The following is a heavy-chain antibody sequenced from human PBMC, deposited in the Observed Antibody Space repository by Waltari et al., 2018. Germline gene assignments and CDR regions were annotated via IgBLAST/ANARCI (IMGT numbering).Heavy chain of an antibody. CDR2: IGTAGDT. V-gene: IGHV3-13*01. Sequence: EVQLVESGGGLVQPGGSLRLSCAASGFTFSSYDLHWVRQATGKGLEWVSAIGTAGDTYYPGSVKGRFTISRENAKNSLYLQMNSLRAEDTAVYYCARGRSYFDAFDIWGQGTMVTVSS. D-gene: IGHD1-26*01. J-gene: IGHJ3*02. CDR1: GFTFSSYD. CDR3: ARGRSYFDAFDI.